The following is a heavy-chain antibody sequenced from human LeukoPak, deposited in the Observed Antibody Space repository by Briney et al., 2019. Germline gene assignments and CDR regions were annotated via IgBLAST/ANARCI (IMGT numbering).Heavy chain of an antibody. CDR3: ARVEDYDILTGFDY. CDR1: RFTFSSYW. J-gene: IGHJ4*02. Sequence: GGSLRLSCAASRFTFSSYWMSWVRQAPGKGLEWVANIKQDGREKYSVDSVKGRFTISRDNAKNSLYLQMNSLRAEDTAVYYCARVEDYDILTGFDYWGQGTLVTVSS. D-gene: IGHD3-9*01. V-gene: IGHV3-7*01. CDR2: IKQDGREK.